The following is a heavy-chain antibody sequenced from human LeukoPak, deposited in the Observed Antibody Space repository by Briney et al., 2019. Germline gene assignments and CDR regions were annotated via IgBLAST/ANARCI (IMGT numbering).Heavy chain of an antibody. V-gene: IGHV4-34*01. Sequence: SETLSLTCAVHGGSFSGYYWSWIRQPPGKGLEWIGEINHSGSTNYNPSLKSRVTISVDTSKNQFSLKLSSVTAADTAVYYCVRGMYSSSSFDYWGQGTLVTVSS. D-gene: IGHD6-6*01. CDR1: GGSFSGYY. CDR2: INHSGST. CDR3: VRGMYSSSSFDY. J-gene: IGHJ4*02.